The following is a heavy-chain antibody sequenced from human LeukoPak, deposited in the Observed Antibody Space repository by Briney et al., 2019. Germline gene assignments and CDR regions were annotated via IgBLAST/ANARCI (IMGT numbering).Heavy chain of an antibody. J-gene: IGHJ4*02. D-gene: IGHD6-19*01. CDR3: ARGIAVAGVDY. Sequence: ASVKVPCKASGYTFTGYYLHWVRQAPGQGLEWMGWINPNSGATNYAQKFQGRVTMTRGTSISTAYMELSSLRSDDTAVYYCARGIAVAGVDYWGQGTLVTVSS. V-gene: IGHV1-2*02. CDR1: GYTFTGYY. CDR2: INPNSGAT.